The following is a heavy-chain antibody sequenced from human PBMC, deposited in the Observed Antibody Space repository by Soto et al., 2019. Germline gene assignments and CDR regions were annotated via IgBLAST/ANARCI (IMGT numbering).Heavy chain of an antibody. D-gene: IGHD2-2*01. CDR3: ARVRGYCSSNSCYADDY. V-gene: IGHV4-34*01. CDR2: VNHSGST. Sequence: QLPLQPGGAGLLTPSETLSLTCVVNGGSFSGYYWSWIRQPPGKGLERIGEVNHSGSTNYKPSLKSPVTISVDTSKNQFSVKLSSVTATDTAVYYCARVRGYCSSNSCYADDYWGQGTPVTVSS. CDR1: GGSFSGYY. J-gene: IGHJ4*02.